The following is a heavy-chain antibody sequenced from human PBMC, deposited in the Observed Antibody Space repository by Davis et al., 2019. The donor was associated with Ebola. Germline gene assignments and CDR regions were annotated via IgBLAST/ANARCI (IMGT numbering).Heavy chain of an antibody. Sequence: GESLKISCAASGFTFSSYWMSWVRQAPGKGLEWVANIKQDGSEKYYVDSVKGRFTISRDNVKNSLNLQMNSLRAEDTAVYYCARAGYSYGYEAYWGQGALVTVSS. V-gene: IGHV3-7*03. CDR3: ARAGYSYGYEAY. CDR1: GFTFSSYW. D-gene: IGHD5-18*01. J-gene: IGHJ4*02. CDR2: IKQDGSEK.